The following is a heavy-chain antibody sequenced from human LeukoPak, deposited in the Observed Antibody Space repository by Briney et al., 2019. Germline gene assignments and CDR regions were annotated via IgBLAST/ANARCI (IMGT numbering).Heavy chain of an antibody. V-gene: IGHV3-7*01. J-gene: IGHJ4*02. CDR2: IKQDGSEK. CDR1: GFPFIDFW. D-gene: IGHD5-18*01. CDR3: AREGIQLYFPLTH. Sequence: GGSLRLSCAASGFPFIDFWMSWARQAPGKGLEWVANIKQDGSEKYYVDSVKGRFTISRDNAQKSLYLEIDSLRAEDTAVYYCAREGIQLYFPLTHCGQGTLVTVSS.